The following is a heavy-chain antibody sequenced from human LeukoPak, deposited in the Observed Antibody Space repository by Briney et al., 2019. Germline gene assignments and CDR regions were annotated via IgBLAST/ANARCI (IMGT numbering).Heavy chain of an antibody. J-gene: IGHJ5*02. D-gene: IGHD3-10*01. V-gene: IGHV4-59*01. CDR3: ARGGASGSYLNWFDP. CDR1: GGSISSYY. Sequence: PSETLSLTCTVSGGSISSYYWNWIRQPPGQGLEWIGYIHYSGSTNYNPSLKSRVTISVDTSKNQFSLKLNSVTAADTAVYYCARGGASGSYLNWFDPWGQGTLVSVSS. CDR2: IHYSGST.